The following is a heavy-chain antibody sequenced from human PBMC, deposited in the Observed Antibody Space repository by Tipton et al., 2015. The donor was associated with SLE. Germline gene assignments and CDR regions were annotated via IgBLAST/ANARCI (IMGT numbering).Heavy chain of an antibody. J-gene: IGHJ6*02. CDR3: ASSSVDTVYWYYGMDV. D-gene: IGHD5-18*01. CDR1: GGSISSSSYY. Sequence: LRLSCTVSGGSISSSSYYWGWIRQPPGKGLEWIGSIYYSGSTYYNPSLKSRVTISVDTSKNQFSLKLSSVTAADTAVYYCASSSVDTVYWYYGMDVWGQGTTVTVSS. CDR2: IYYSGST. V-gene: IGHV4-39*07.